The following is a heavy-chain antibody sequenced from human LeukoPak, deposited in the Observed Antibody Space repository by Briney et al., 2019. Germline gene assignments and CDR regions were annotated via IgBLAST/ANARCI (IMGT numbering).Heavy chain of an antibody. V-gene: IGHV3-33*01. J-gene: IGHJ5*02. CDR3: VREGAVAGSVVRNWFDR. CDR1: GFIFSNYA. Sequence: GGSLRLSCATSGFIFSNYAFHWVRQAPGKGLEWVAVIWADGSDKYYADSMKGRFTISRDKSDNMVSLQMDSLRVEDTAVYYCVREGAVAGSVVRNWFDRWGQGNLVTVSS. D-gene: IGHD6-19*01. CDR2: IWADGSDK.